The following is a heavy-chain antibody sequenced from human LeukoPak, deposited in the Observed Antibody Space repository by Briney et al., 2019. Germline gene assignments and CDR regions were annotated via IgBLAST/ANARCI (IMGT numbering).Heavy chain of an antibody. Sequence: SETLSLTCTVSGGSISSYYWSWIRQPAGKGLEWIGHIYTSGSTNYNPSLKSRVTMSVDTSKNKFSLKLSSVTAADTAVYYCARHKRSSRTQVLYFDYWGQGTLVTVSS. CDR1: GGSISSYY. CDR2: IYTSGST. D-gene: IGHD6-13*01. J-gene: IGHJ4*02. V-gene: IGHV4-4*07. CDR3: ARHKRSSRTQVLYFDY.